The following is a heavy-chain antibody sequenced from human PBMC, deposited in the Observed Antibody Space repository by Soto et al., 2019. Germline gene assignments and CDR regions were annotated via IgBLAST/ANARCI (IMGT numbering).Heavy chain of an antibody. CDR1: GDSVSSNDAT. J-gene: IGHJ5*01. CDR3: VSLVGNSWLDS. CDR2: TYYRSKWYI. V-gene: IGHV6-1*01. D-gene: IGHD2-2*01. Sequence: QVQLQQSGPGLVKTSQTLSLTCAISGDSVSSNDATWDWIRQSPSRGLEWLGRTYYRSKWYIDSALSAKSRIPINPDPSHNQLPLQLNSVTPDDTAVYYCVSLVGNSWLDSWGPGTLVTVSS.